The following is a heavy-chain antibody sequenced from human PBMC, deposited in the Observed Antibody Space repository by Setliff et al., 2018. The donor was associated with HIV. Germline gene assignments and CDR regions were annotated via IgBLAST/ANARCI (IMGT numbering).Heavy chain of an antibody. CDR2: ITWNGATI. D-gene: IGHD6-19*01. CDR1: GFTFDVYA. Sequence: PGGSLRLSCTASGFTFDVYAMHWVRQTPGKGLEWVSSITWNGATIGYADSVRGRFTISRDNAKNSLFLQMDSLRGDDTAFYYCARGGLQYTSGWYYFDSWGQGTLVTVSS. V-gene: IGHV3-9*01. J-gene: IGHJ4*02. CDR3: ARGGLQYTSGWYYFDS.